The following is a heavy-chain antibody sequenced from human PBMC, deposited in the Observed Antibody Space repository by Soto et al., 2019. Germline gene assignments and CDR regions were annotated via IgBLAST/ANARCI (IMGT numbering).Heavy chain of an antibody. V-gene: IGHV1-24*01. CDR1: GYTLTELS. D-gene: IGHD2-21*01. CDR2: FDPEDGET. CDR3: ATGIVVAWGAEYFQH. Sequence: ASVKVSCKVSGYTLTELSMHWVRQAPGKGLEWMGGFDPEDGETIYAQKFQGRVTMTEDTSTDTAYMELSSLRSEDTAVYYCATGIVVAWGAEYFQHWGQGTLVTVSS. J-gene: IGHJ1*01.